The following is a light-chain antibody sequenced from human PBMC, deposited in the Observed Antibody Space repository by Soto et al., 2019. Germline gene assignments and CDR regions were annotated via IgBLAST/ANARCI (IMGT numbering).Light chain of an antibody. CDR2: GSN. V-gene: IGLV1-44*01. CDR3: AVWDDGLDAWM. CDR1: RSNIGSNS. Sequence: QSVLTQSPSASGTPGQRVTMSCSGSRSNIGSNSVSWYQQLPGTVPKLLIYGSNARPLGVPDRFSGSKSGTSASLAISRLQSEDEAHYYCAVWDDGLDAWMFGGGTKLTVL. J-gene: IGLJ3*02.